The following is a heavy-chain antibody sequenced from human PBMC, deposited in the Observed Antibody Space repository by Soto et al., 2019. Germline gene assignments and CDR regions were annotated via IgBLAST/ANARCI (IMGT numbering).Heavy chain of an antibody. D-gene: IGHD2-15*01. CDR2: INPNDGFA. J-gene: IGHJ5*01. CDR3: VRGNAVVVAAATPAVNVLDS. Sequence: QVHLVQSGAEVKSPGASMKVSCEASGYIFTGYYMHWVRQTPGQGLEWMGWINPNDGFAKYAQKFQRRVTMTSDTSISTAYMELSSLTSDDAAVYYCVRGNAVVVAAATPAVNVLDSWGQGALLTVSS. V-gene: IGHV1-2*02. CDR1: GYIFTGYY.